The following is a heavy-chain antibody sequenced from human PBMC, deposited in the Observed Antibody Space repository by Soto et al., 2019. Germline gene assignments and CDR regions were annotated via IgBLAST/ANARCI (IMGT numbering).Heavy chain of an antibody. D-gene: IGHD6-13*01. CDR1: GYTFTSYY. V-gene: IGHV1-46*01. Sequence: ASVKVSCKASGYTFTSYYMHWVRQAPGQGLEWMGIINPSGGSTSYAQKFQGRVTMTRDTSTSTVYMELSSLRSEDTAVYYCARSYYSSRWRPPFDYWGQGTLVTVSS. CDR2: INPSGGST. CDR3: ARSYYSSRWRPPFDY. J-gene: IGHJ4*02.